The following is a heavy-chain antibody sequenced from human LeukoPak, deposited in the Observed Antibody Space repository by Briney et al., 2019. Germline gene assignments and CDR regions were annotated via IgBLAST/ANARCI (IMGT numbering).Heavy chain of an antibody. D-gene: IGHD3-10*01. J-gene: IGHJ4*02. CDR3: ARDRFGEMNSYDY. V-gene: IGHV4-59*12. Sequence: PSETLSLTCTVSGGSISSYYWSWIRQPPGKGLEWIGYIYYSGSTNYNPSLKSRVTMSVDTSKNQFSLKLSSVTAADTAVYYCARDRFGEMNSYDYWGQGTLVTVSS. CDR2: IYYSGST. CDR1: GGSISSYY.